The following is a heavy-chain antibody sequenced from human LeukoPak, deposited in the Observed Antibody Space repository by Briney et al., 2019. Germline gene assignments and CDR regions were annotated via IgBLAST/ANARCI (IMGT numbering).Heavy chain of an antibody. CDR1: GFTFTNYA. D-gene: IGHD2-21*01. V-gene: IGHV3-30*18. CDR2: ISYDGSNE. CDR3: AKSAVIIGYFDY. J-gene: IGHJ4*02. Sequence: PGGSLRLSCAASGFTFTNYAMHWVRRAPGKGLEWVAVISYDGSNEYYADSVEGRFSISRDNSKNTVILQMDSLTPEDTAVYFCAKSAVIIGYFDYWGQGTLVTVSS.